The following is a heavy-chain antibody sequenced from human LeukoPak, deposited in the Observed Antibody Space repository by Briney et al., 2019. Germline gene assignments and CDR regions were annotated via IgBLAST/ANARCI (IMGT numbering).Heavy chain of an antibody. V-gene: IGHV3-30*04. D-gene: IGHD6-13*01. CDR1: GFTFSSYA. CDR3: ARSGYRSSWFYYFDY. Sequence: PGRSLRLSCEASGFTFSSYAMHWVRQAPGKGLEWVAVISYDGSNKYYADSVKGRFTISRDNSKNTLYLQMNSLRAEDTAVYHCARSGYRSSWFYYFDYWGQGTLVIVSS. J-gene: IGHJ4*02. CDR2: ISYDGSNK.